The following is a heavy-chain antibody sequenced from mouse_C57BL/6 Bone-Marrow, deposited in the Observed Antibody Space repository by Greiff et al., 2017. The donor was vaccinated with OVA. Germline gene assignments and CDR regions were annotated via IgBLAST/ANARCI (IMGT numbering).Heavy chain of an antibody. V-gene: IGHV1-5*01. J-gene: IGHJ2*01. D-gene: IGHD1-1*01. CDR3: TRNYYGSSYGY. CDR1: GYTFTSYW. CDR2: IYPGNSDT. Sequence: VQLQQSGTVLARPGASVKMSCKTSGYTFTSYWMHWVKQRPGQGLEWIGAIYPGNSDTSYNQKFKGKAKLTAVTAASNAYMELSSLTNEDSAVYYCTRNYYGSSYGYWGQGTTLTVSS.